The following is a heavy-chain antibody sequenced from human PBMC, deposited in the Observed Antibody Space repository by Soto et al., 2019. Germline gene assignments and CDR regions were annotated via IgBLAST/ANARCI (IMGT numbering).Heavy chain of an antibody. J-gene: IGHJ6*03. CDR1: GYTFTSYG. CDR2: ISAYNGNT. CDR3: ARDIQYSSSWYYYYYMDV. D-gene: IGHD6-13*01. V-gene: IGHV1-18*01. Sequence: ASVKVSCKASGYTFTSYGISWVRQAPGQGLEWMGWISAYNGNTNYAQKLQGRVTMTTDTSTSTAYMELRSLRSDGTAVYYCARDIQYSSSWYYYYYMDVWGKGTTVTVSS.